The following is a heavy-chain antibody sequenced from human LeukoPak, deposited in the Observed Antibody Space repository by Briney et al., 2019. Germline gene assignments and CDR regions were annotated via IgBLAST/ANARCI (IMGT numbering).Heavy chain of an antibody. CDR3: ASLPRYCSSTSCYNPYYFDY. V-gene: IGHV4-59*12. Sequence: PSETLSLTCTVSGGSISAYYWSWIRQPPGKGLEWIGYIYHSGSTYHNPSLKSRVTISVDRSKNQFSLKLSSVTAADTAVYYCASLPRYCSSTSCYNPYYFDYWGQGTLVTVSS. CDR1: GGSISAYY. D-gene: IGHD2-2*02. CDR2: IYHSGST. J-gene: IGHJ4*02.